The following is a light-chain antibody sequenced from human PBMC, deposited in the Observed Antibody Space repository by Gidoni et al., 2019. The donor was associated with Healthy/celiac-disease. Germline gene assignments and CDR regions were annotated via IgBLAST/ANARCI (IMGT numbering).Light chain of an antibody. Sequence: GTPGQMVTLSCSGSSSNIGSNYVYWYQQLPVTAPKPPIYRNNQRPSGVPDRFSGSKAGTSASLAISGLRSEDEADYYCAAWDDSLSGFYVFGTGTKVTVL. J-gene: IGLJ1*01. CDR1: SSNIGSNY. CDR3: AAWDDSLSGFYV. CDR2: RNN. V-gene: IGLV1-47*01.